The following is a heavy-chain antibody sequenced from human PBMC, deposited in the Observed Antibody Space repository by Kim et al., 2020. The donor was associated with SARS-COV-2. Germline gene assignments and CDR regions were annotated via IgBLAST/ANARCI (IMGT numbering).Heavy chain of an antibody. CDR2: IIPILGIA. D-gene: IGHD1-1*01. J-gene: IGHJ5*02. Sequence: SVKVSCKASGGTFSSYAISWVRQAPGQGLEWMGRIIPILGIANYAQKFQGRVTITADKSTSTAYMELSSLRSEDTAVYYCARGYAHFSWFDPWGQGTLVTVSS. CDR3: ARGYAHFSWFDP. CDR1: GGTFSSYA. V-gene: IGHV1-69*04.